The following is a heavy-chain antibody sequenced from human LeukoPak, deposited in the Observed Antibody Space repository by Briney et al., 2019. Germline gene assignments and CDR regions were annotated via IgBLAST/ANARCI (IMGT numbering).Heavy chain of an antibody. CDR1: GVSISTYY. CDR2: LYDSGST. CDR3: AKHGGSWTFDY. V-gene: IGHV4-59*08. D-gene: IGHD6-13*01. Sequence: LQTLSLTCTVSGVSISTYYWSWIRQPPGKGVEWIGYLYDSGSTNYNPSLKSRVTISVDTSKNQFSLKLSSVTAADTAMYYCAKHGGSWTFDYWGQGTLVTDSP. J-gene: IGHJ4*02.